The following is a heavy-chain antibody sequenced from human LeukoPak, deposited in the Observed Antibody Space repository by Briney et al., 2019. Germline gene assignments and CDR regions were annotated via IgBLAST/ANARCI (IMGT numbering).Heavy chain of an antibody. J-gene: IGHJ4*02. CDR1: GFTFSTHC. Sequence: GGSLRLSCAASGFTFSTHCMSWVRQAPGKGLEWVAKIKQDGSEKYYVDSVRGRFTISRDNAKNSLYLQMNSLRAEDTAVYYCSNGIYSSSYWGQGTLVTVSS. V-gene: IGHV3-7*01. CDR3: SNGIYSSSY. D-gene: IGHD6-6*01. CDR2: IKQDGSEK.